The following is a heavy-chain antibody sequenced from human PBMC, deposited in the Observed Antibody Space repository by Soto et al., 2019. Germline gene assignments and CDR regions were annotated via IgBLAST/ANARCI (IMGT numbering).Heavy chain of an antibody. Sequence: QVQLVESGGGVVQPGRSLRLSCAASGFTFSSYGMHWVRQAPGKGLEWVAVIWYDGSNKYYADSVKGRFTISRDNSKNTLYLQMNSLRAEDTAVYYCARESYGSGRFDYWGQGTLVTVSS. CDR2: IWYDGSNK. D-gene: IGHD3-10*01. V-gene: IGHV3-33*01. J-gene: IGHJ4*02. CDR3: ARESYGSGRFDY. CDR1: GFTFSSYG.